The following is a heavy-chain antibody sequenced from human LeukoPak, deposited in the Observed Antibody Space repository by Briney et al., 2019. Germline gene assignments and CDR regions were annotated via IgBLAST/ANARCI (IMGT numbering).Heavy chain of an antibody. CDR1: GFTFSSYA. V-gene: IGHV3-23*01. Sequence: GGSLRLSCAASGFTFSSYAMSWVRQAPGKGLEWVSAISGSGGSTYYADSVKGRFTISRDNSKNTLYLQMNSLRAEDTAVYYCASGVGATNFFDYWGQGTLVTVSS. D-gene: IGHD1-26*01. J-gene: IGHJ4*02. CDR2: ISGSGGST. CDR3: ASGVGATNFFDY.